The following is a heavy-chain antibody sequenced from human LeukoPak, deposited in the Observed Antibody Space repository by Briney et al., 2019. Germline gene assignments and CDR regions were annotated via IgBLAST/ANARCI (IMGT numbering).Heavy chain of an antibody. CDR2: IYYSGST. CDR3: ARTTVTTLYYFDY. J-gene: IGHJ4*02. V-gene: IGHV4-59*08. D-gene: IGHD4-17*01. CDR1: RGSISSYY. Sequence: SETLSLTCTVSRGSISSYYWSWIRQPPGKGLEWTGYIYYSGSTNYNPSLKSRVTTSVNTSKNQFSLKLSSVTAADAAVYYCARTTVTTLYYFDYWGQGTLVTVSS.